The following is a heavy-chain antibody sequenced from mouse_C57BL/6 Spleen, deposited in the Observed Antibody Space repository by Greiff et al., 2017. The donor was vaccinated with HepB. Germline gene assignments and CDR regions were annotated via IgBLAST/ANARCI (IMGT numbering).Heavy chain of an antibody. CDR3: AYYYGSSYRYFDV. CDR2: IYPSDSET. V-gene: IGHV1-61*01. CDR1: GYTFTSYW. D-gene: IGHD1-1*01. Sequence: VHLQQPGAELVRPGSSVKLSCKASGYTFTSYWMDWVKQRPGQGLEWIGNIYPSDSETHYNQKFKDKATLTVDKSSSTAYMQLSSLTSEDSAVYYCAYYYGSSYRYFDVWGTGTTVTVSS. J-gene: IGHJ1*03.